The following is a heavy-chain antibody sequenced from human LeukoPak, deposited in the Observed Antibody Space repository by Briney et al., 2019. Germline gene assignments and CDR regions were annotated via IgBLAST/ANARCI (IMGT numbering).Heavy chain of an antibody. D-gene: IGHD3-9*01. Sequence: SETLSLTCTVSGGSISSHYWSWIRQPPGKGLEWIGYIYYSGSTNYNPSLKGRVTISVDTSKNQFSLKLSSVTAADTAVYYCARGLPRRNYDILTGYYRFFDYWGQGTLVTVSS. CDR1: GGSISSHY. CDR2: IYYSGST. J-gene: IGHJ4*02. CDR3: ARGLPRRNYDILTGYYRFFDY. V-gene: IGHV4-59*11.